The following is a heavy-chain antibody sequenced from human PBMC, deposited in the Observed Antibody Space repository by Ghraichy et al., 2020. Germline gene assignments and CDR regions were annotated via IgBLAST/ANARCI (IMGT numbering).Heavy chain of an antibody. D-gene: IGHD3-22*01. J-gene: IGHJ4*02. CDR3: ARSSGYYPYYFDH. V-gene: IGHV4-59*08. CDR2: IYYSGIT. CDR1: GGSISSYY. Sequence: SETLSLTCSVSGGSISSYYWSWIREPPGKGLEWIGYIYYSGITNYNPSLKSRVTISVDTSKNQFSLKLSSVTAADTAVYFCARSSGYYPYYFDHWGQGILVTVSS.